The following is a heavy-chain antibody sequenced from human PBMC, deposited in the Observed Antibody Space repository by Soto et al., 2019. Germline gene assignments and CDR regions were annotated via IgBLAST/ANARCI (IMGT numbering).Heavy chain of an antibody. CDR3: GKGASVVG. CDR2: ISSDGNNK. Sequence: QVQLVESGGGVVQPGRSLRLSCAASGFSFSTYGMHWVRQTPGKGLEWVATISSDGNNKYYADSVRGRFTFSRDNSKNTLYLQMNSRRAEDTAVYYCGKGASVVGWGQGTLVTVSS. D-gene: IGHD2-15*01. J-gene: IGHJ4*02. CDR1: GFSFSTYG. V-gene: IGHV3-30*18.